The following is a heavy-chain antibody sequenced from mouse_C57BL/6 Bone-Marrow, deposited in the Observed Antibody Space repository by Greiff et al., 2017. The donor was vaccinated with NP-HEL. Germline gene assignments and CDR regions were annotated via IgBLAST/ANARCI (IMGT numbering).Heavy chain of an antibody. Sequence: QVQLKQPGAELVKPGASVKVSCKASGYTFTSYWMHWVKQRPGQGLEWIGRIHPSDSDTNYNQKFKGKATLTVDKSSSTAYMQLSSLTSEYSAVYYCAMNIGSTSLLDYWGQGTTLTVSS. J-gene: IGHJ2*01. D-gene: IGHD5-1*01. CDR1: GYTFTSYW. CDR3: AMNIGSTSLLDY. V-gene: IGHV1-74*01. CDR2: IHPSDSDT.